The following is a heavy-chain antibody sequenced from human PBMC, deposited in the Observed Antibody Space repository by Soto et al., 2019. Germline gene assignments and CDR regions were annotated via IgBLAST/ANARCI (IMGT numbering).Heavy chain of an antibody. CDR2: IYHSGST. CDR3: ARGYSRRPNYFDY. CDR1: GGSISSSNG. Sequence: SEILSLTCAVSGGSISSSNGWSWVRQPPGKGLEWIGEIYHSGSTNYNPSLKSRVTISVDKSKNQFSLKLSSVTAADTAVYYCARGYSRRPNYFDYWGQGTLVTVSS. D-gene: IGHD2-21*01. J-gene: IGHJ4*02. V-gene: IGHV4-4*02.